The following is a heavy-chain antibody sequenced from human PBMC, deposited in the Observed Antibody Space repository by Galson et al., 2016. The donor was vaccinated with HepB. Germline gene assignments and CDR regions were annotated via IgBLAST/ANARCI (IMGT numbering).Heavy chain of an antibody. J-gene: IGHJ6*03. CDR3: ATGIVVAGKMYYHYMDV. CDR2: IYYNGDT. D-gene: IGHD6-19*01. CDR1: GGSISSDYY. Sequence: ETLSLTCIVSGGSISSDYYWGWIRQPPGRGLEWIGSIYYNGDTYYNPSLKSRVAISVDRSKDQFSLRLDSVTAADTGVYYCATGIVVAGKMYYHYMDVWGKGTTVTVSS. V-gene: IGHV4-39*01.